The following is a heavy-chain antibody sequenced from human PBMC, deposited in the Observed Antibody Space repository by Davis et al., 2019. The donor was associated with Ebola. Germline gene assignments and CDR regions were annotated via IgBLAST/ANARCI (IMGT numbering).Heavy chain of an antibody. V-gene: IGHV4-59*01. J-gene: IGHJ4*02. D-gene: IGHD2-2*01. Sequence: PSETLSLTCTVSGGSISSYYWSWIRQPPGKGLEWIGYIYYSGSTNYNPSLKSRVTISVDTSKNQFSLKLSSVTAADTAVYYCARRVVPAAVYYFDYWGQGTLVTVSS. CDR1: GGSISSYY. CDR3: ARRVVPAAVYYFDY. CDR2: IYYSGST.